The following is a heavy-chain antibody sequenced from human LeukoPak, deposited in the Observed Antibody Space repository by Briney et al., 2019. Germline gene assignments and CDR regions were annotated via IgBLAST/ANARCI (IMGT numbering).Heavy chain of an antibody. D-gene: IGHD3-22*01. V-gene: IGHV3-23*01. CDR1: GFTFSSYA. CDR2: ISGSGGST. CDR3: AKEAYYYDSSGYLMGVRVPYFDY. Sequence: LPGGSLRLSCAASGFTFSSYAMSWVRQAPGKGLEWVSAISGSGGSTYYADSVKGRFTISRDNSKNTLYLQMNSLRAEDTAVYYCAKEAYYYDSSGYLMGVRVPYFDYWGQGTLVTVSS. J-gene: IGHJ4*02.